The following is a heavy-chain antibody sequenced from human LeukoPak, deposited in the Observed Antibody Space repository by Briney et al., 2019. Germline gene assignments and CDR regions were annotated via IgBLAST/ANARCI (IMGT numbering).Heavy chain of an antibody. Sequence: SVKVSCKASGGTFSSYAISWVRQAPGQGLEWMGRIIPILGIASYTRKFQGRVTITADKSTSTAHMELSSLRSEDTAVYYCATYYYGSDSNWFGPWGQGTLVTVSS. CDR3: ATYYYGSDSNWFGP. CDR2: IIPILGIA. J-gene: IGHJ5*02. CDR1: GGTFSSYA. D-gene: IGHD3-10*01. V-gene: IGHV1-69*04.